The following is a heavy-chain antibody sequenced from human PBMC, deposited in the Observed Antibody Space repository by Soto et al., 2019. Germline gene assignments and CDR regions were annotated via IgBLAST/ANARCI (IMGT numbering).Heavy chain of an antibody. V-gene: IGHV1-69*13. Sequence: SVKVSCKASGGTFSTHAISWVRQAPGRGPEWIGGIIHMYGSRKYAPNFQGRVTMIADASTNTASMELSSLRSEDTAVYYCARDRCVNYSVRMGFSGLDVWGQGTPVPVSS. J-gene: IGHJ6*02. CDR2: IIHMYGSR. CDR3: ARDRCVNYSVRMGFSGLDV. D-gene: IGHD2-21*01. CDR1: GGTFSTHA.